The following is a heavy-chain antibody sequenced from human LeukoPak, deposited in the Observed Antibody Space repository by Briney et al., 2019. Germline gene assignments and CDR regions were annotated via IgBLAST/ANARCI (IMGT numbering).Heavy chain of an antibody. Sequence: GGSLRLSCAASGFTFNSYSMHWVHQAPGKGLKWVAVISSHGSNKDYADSVKGRFTISRDNSENTLYLQMDSLTTEDTGVYYCAREQGQQWRRFDSWGQGSLVTVSS. CDR2: ISSHGSNK. V-gene: IGHV3-30*04. J-gene: IGHJ4*02. CDR3: AREQGQQWRRFDS. CDR1: GFTFNSYS. D-gene: IGHD6-19*01.